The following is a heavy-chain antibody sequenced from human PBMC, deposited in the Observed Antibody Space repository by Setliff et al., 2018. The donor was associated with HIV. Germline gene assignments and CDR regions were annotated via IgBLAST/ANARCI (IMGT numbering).Heavy chain of an antibody. CDR3: AATIAAAGKEGTDY. CDR2: IHHSGDT. CDR1: GGSIGGTHY. D-gene: IGHD6-13*01. V-gene: IGHV4-4*02. Sequence: ASETLSLTCAVSGGSIGGTHYWHWVRQPPGRGLEWIGDIHHSGDTNYNPSLKSRVTLSIDNFNNQFSLKLTSVTAADAAIYYCAATIAAAGKEGTDYWGQGTLVTVSS. J-gene: IGHJ4*02.